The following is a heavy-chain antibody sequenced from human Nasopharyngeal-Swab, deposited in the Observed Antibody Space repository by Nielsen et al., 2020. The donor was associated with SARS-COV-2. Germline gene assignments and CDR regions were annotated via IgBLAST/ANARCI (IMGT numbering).Heavy chain of an antibody. CDR3: ARGGLRFRLWFGEAIRRGRYYYGMDV. Sequence: ASVKVSCKASGYTFTSYDINWVRQATGQGLEWMGWMNPNSGNTGYALKFQGRVTMTRNTSISTAYMELSSLRSEDTAVYYCARGGLRFRLWFGEAIRRGRYYYGMDVWGQGTTVTVSS. CDR1: GYTFTSYD. V-gene: IGHV1-8*01. J-gene: IGHJ6*02. D-gene: IGHD3-10*01. CDR2: MNPNSGNT.